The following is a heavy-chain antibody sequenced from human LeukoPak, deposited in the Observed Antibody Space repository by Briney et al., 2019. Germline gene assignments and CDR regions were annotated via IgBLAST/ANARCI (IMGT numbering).Heavy chain of an antibody. Sequence: PSETLSLTCTVSGGSISSGGYYWSWIRQHPGKGLEWIGYIYYSGSTYYNPSLKSRVTISVDTSKNQFSLKLSSVTAADTAVYYCAADGSAPHSGSFWYYGMDVWGQGTTVTVSS. V-gene: IGHV4-31*03. CDR3: AADGSAPHSGSFWYYGMDV. D-gene: IGHD1-26*01. J-gene: IGHJ6*02. CDR1: GGSISSGGYY. CDR2: IYYSGST.